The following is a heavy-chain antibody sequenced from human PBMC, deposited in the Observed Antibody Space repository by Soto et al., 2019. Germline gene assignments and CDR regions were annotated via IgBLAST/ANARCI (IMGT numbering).Heavy chain of an antibody. CDR2: ISSSGGGT. Sequence: EVQLVESGGGLVQPGGSLRLSCAASGFTFSSHAMHWVRQAPGKGLEYVSAISSSGGGTYYANSVKGRFTISGDNSNNTLFLQMGSLRAEDMAVYYCARSYYDILTGYYLAYWGQGTLVTVSS. V-gene: IGHV3-64*01. D-gene: IGHD3-9*01. J-gene: IGHJ4*02. CDR3: ARSYYDILTGYYLAY. CDR1: GFTFSSHA.